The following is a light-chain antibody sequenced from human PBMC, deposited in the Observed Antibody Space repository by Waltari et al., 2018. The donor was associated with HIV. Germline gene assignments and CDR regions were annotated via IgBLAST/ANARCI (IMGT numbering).Light chain of an antibody. CDR2: DAS. J-gene: IGKJ4*01. V-gene: IGKV1-13*02. CDR3: QQFNTYPRT. CDR1: QGSSST. Sequence: AIQLTQSPSYLSASVGDRVTITWRASQGSSSTLAWYQQKPGKAPKLLIYDASSLKSGVPSRFAGSGSGTDFTLTISSLQPEDFATYYCQQFNTYPRTFGGGTKVEIK.